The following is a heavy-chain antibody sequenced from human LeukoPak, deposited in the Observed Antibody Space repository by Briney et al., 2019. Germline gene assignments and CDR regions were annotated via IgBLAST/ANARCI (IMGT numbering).Heavy chain of an antibody. CDR3: ARLVSDIVVVPGWFDP. CDR1: GGSISSYY. V-gene: IGHV4-59*08. J-gene: IGHJ5*02. Sequence: SETLSLTCTVSGGSISSYYWSWIRQSPGKGLEWIGYIYYSGSTNYNPSLKSRVTISVDTSKNQFSLKLSSVTAADTAVYYCARLVSDIVVVPGWFDPWGQGTLVTVSS. CDR2: IYYSGST. D-gene: IGHD2-2*01.